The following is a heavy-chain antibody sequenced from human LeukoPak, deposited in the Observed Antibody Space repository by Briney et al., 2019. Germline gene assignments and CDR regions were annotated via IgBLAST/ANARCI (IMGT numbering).Heavy chain of an antibody. J-gene: IGHJ4*02. CDR2: IIPIFGTA. CDR3: ARQEILWGSGSY. CDR1: GGTFSSYA. Sequence: ASVKVSCKASGGTFSSYAISWVRQAPGQGLEWMGRIIPIFGTANYAQKFQGRVTITTDESTSTAYMELSSLRSEDTAVYYCARQEILWGSGSYWGQGTLVTVSS. D-gene: IGHD1-26*01. V-gene: IGHV1-69*05.